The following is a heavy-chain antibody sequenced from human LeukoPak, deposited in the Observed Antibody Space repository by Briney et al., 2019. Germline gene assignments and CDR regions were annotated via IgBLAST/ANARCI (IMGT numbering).Heavy chain of an antibody. V-gene: IGHV3-23*01. CDR1: GFTFSSYT. Sequence: GGSLRLSCAASGFTFSSYTMSWVRQAPGKGLQWVSQISGTGGATWYAGFARDRFTISRDNSKKTLYLQMSGLRVEDTAMYYCVKDPRDTYGTNWFVSWGQGTLLIVSS. J-gene: IGHJ5*01. CDR3: VKDPRDTYGTNWFVS. CDR2: ISGTGGAT. D-gene: IGHD2-21*01.